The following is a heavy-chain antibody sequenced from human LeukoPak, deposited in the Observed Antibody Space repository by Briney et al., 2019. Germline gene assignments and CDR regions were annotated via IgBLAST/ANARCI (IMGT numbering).Heavy chain of an antibody. D-gene: IGHD3-3*01. Sequence: GGSLRLSCAASGFTFTSYWMSWVRQAPGKGLEWVANIKQDGSEKYYVDSVKGRFTISRDNSKNTLYLQMNSLRAEDTAVYYCAKPHYDFWSGYWGGDYWGQGTLVTVS. CDR1: GFTFTSYW. J-gene: IGHJ4*02. CDR3: AKPHYDFWSGYWGGDY. CDR2: IKQDGSEK. V-gene: IGHV3-7*03.